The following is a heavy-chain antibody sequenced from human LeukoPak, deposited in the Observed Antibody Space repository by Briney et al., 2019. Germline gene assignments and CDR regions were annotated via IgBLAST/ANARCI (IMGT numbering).Heavy chain of an antibody. J-gene: IGHJ4*02. CDR3: AKGRKRTTVTTFDY. CDR1: GFTFSSYA. V-gene: IGHV3-23*01. Sequence: GGSLRLSCAASGFTFSSYAMSWVRQAPGKGLEWVSAISGSGGSTYHADSVKGRFTISRDNSKNTLYLQMNSLRAEDTAVYYCAKGRKRTTVTTFDYCGQGTLVTVSS. D-gene: IGHD4-17*01. CDR2: ISGSGGST.